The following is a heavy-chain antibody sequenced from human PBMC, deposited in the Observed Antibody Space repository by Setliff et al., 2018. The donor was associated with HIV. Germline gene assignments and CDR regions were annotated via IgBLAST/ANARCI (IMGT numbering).Heavy chain of an antibody. CDR1: GGSISSSSYY. Sequence: LSLTCTVSGGSISSSSYYWTWIRQPAGKGLEWIGRIYTTGSTKYNPSLKSRVTISVDTSKNQFSLKLSSVTAADTAVYYCARQDQYDDSGYYVGFYGMDVWGQGTKVTVSS. CDR2: IYTTGST. J-gene: IGHJ6*02. D-gene: IGHD3-22*01. CDR3: ARQDQYDDSGYYVGFYGMDV. V-gene: IGHV4-61*02.